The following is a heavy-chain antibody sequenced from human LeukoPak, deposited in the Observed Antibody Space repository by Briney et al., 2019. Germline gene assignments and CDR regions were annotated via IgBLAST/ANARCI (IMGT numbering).Heavy chain of an antibody. V-gene: IGHV3-66*01. Sequence: GGSLRLSCVVSGFTVSSNYMSWVRQAPGKGLEWVSVIYSGGSTYYADSVKGRFTISRDNSKNTLYLQMNSLRAEDTAAYYCARDLTGDTYFDYWGQGTLVTVSS. CDR2: IYSGGST. J-gene: IGHJ4*02. D-gene: IGHD7-27*01. CDR3: ARDLTGDTYFDY. CDR1: GFTVSSNY.